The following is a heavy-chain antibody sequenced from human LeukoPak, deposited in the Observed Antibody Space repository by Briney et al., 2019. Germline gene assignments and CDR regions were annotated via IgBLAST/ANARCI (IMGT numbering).Heavy chain of an antibody. J-gene: IGHJ4*02. CDR1: GFTFSSYG. CDR3: AKDFSSSGWYVDY. CDR2: IRYDGSNK. V-gene: IGHV3-30*02. D-gene: IGHD6-19*01. Sequence: PGGSLRLSCAASGFTFSSYGMHWVRQAPGKGLEWVAFIRYDGSNKYYADSVKGRFTISRDNSKNTLYLQMNSLRAEDMALYYCAKDFSSSGWYVDYWGQGTLVTVSS.